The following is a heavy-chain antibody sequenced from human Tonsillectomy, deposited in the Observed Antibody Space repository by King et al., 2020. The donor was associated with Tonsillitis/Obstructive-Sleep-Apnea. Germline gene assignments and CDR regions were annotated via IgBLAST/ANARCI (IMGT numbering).Heavy chain of an antibody. Sequence: VQLVESGGGLVQPGRSLRLSCTASGFAFGDYALTWVRQAPGKGLEWVGFIRSKAYGGTTEYAASVKGRFIISRDDSKSIAYLQMNSLKTEDTAVYYCIRYDYGDSPSFGMDVWGQGTTVTVSS. V-gene: IGHV3-49*04. J-gene: IGHJ6*02. D-gene: IGHD4-17*01. CDR3: IRYDYGDSPSFGMDV. CDR1: GFAFGDYA. CDR2: IRSKAYGGTT.